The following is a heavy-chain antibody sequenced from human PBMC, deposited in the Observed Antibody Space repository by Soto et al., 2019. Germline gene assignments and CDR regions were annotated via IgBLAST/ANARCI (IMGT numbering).Heavy chain of an antibody. V-gene: IGHV1-69*01. CDR1: GGTFSSYA. D-gene: IGHD2-2*01. Sequence: QVQLVQSGAEVKKPGSSVKVSCKASGGTFSSYAISWVRQAPGQGLEWMGGIIPIFGTANYAQKFQGRVTITADESTSTAYMELSSLRSKDTAVYYCARVWVVPAAIPYYGMDVWGQGTTVTVSS. CDR2: IIPIFGTA. CDR3: ARVWVVPAAIPYYGMDV. J-gene: IGHJ6*02.